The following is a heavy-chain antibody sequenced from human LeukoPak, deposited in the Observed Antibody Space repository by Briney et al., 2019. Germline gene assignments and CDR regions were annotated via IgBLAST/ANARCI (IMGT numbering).Heavy chain of an antibody. Sequence: SETLSLACTVSGGSISTYSWTWIRQPPGKGLEWIGNIYYSGSTNYNPSLKSRVTISIDTSKNQFSLKVSSVTAADTAVYYCARAHSSGWPHMFDPWGQGTLVTVPS. CDR3: ARAHSSGWPHMFDP. D-gene: IGHD6-19*01. V-gene: IGHV4-59*01. CDR1: GGSISTYS. J-gene: IGHJ5*02. CDR2: IYYSGST.